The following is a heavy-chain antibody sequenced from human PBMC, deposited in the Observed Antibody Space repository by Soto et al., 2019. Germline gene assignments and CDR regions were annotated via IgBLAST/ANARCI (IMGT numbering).Heavy chain of an antibody. D-gene: IGHD3-3*01. Sequence: SLRLSCAASGFTFSSYPMSWVRQAPGMGLEWVSTLSGGESTFYADSVKGRFTISRDNSKNTLYLQMNSLRAEDTAVYYCAKVNTIFGVDYYYYGMDVWGQGTTVTVSS. CDR2: LSGGEST. CDR1: GFTFSSYP. CDR3: AKVNTIFGVDYYYYGMDV. J-gene: IGHJ6*02. V-gene: IGHV3-23*01.